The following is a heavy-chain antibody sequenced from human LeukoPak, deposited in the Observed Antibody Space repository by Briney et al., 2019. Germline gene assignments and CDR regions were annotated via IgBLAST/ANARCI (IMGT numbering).Heavy chain of an antibody. CDR2: VTGSGGTK. Sequence: PGDSLRLSCAASGFTLSNYPMLWARQAPGKAREWVSGVTGSGGTKYYADSVTGRLTISRDHSKNTLYLQMNGLSGEGTVVYYCAKRVQFGELWVDSGRGTLVAVPS. CDR1: GFTLSNYP. CDR3: AKRVQFGELWVD. D-gene: IGHD3-10*01. J-gene: IGHJ4*02. V-gene: IGHV3-23*01.